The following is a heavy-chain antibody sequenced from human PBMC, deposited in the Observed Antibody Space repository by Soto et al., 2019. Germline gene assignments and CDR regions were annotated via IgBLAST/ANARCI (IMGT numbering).Heavy chain of an antibody. CDR1: GGTFNSYA. J-gene: IGHJ4*02. CDR2: ITPIFGTA. CDR3: ARGWSYDILTGYSY. V-gene: IGHV1-69*13. D-gene: IGHD3-9*01. Sequence: GASVKVSCKASGGTFNSYAISWVRQAPVQGLEWMGGITPIFGTANYAQKFQGRVTITADESTSTAYMELSSLRSEDTAVYYCARGWSYDILTGYSYWGQGTLVTVSS.